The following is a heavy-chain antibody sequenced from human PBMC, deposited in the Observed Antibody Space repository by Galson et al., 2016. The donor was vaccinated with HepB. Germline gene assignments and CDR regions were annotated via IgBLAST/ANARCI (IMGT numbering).Heavy chain of an antibody. Sequence: SLRLSCATSRFTFSDYAFHWVRQAPGKGLEWVAVISYDGWSQNYADSVSGRFTIPRATSKDTLYLQMNTLSVDDTAVYSSARGSVASPAGPAWNWGQGTLVTVSS. V-gene: IGHV3-30*04. D-gene: IGHD4-23*01. CDR2: ISYDGWSQ. CDR1: RFTFSDYA. J-gene: IGHJ4*02. CDR3: ARGSVASPAGPAWN.